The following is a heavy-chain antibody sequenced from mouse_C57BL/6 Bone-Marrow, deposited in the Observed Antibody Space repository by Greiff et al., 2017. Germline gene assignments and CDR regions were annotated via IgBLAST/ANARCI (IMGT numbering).Heavy chain of an antibody. CDR3: ARDDGDPLAMDY. Sequence: EVQLQQSGPELVKPGASVKISCKASGYTFTDYYMNWVKQSHGKSLEWIGDINPNNGGTSYNQKFKGKATLTVDTSSSTAYMELRSLTSEDSAVYYCARDDGDPLAMDYWGQGTSVTVSS. J-gene: IGHJ4*01. D-gene: IGHD2-13*01. CDR2: INPNNGGT. V-gene: IGHV1-26*01. CDR1: GYTFTDYY.